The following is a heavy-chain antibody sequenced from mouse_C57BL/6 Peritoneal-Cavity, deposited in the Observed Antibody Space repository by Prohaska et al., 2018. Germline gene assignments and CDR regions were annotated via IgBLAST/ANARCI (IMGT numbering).Heavy chain of an antibody. CDR1: GYTFTSYW. CDR3: ASMVTTVRNY. V-gene: IGHV1-50*01. Sequence: GASVKLSCKASGYTFTSYWMQWVKQRPGQGLEWIGEIDPSDSYTNYNQKFKGKATLTVDTSSSTAYMELSSLTSEDSAVYYCASMVTTVRNYWGQGTTLSASS. CDR2: IDPSDSYT. J-gene: IGHJ2*01. D-gene: IGHD2-2*01.